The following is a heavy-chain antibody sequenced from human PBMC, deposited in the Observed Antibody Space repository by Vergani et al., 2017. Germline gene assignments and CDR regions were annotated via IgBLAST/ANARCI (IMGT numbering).Heavy chain of an antibody. D-gene: IGHD3-3*01. CDR2: ISWNSGRI. J-gene: IGHJ4*02. Sequence: EVQLVESGGGLLQPGRSLRLSCAASGFTFDDYAMHWVRQDPGKGLEWVSGISWNSGRIGYADSVKGRFTISRDNAKNSLYLQMNSLRAEDTALYYCAKDQSGYYGHFDYWGQGTLVTVSS. CDR3: AKDQSGYYGHFDY. V-gene: IGHV3-9*01. CDR1: GFTFDDYA.